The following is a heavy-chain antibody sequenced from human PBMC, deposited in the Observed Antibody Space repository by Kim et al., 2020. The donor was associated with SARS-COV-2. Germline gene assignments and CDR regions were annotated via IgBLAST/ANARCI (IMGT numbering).Heavy chain of an antibody. CDR2: IIPILGIA. V-gene: IGHV1-69*04. CDR3: ARDTLDYDSSGYYYWFDP. CDR1: GGTFSSYA. D-gene: IGHD3-22*01. J-gene: IGHJ5*02. Sequence: SVKVSCKPSGGTFSSYAISWVRQAPGQGLEWMGRIIPILGIANYAQKFQGRVTITADKSTSTAYMELSSLRSEDTAVYYCARDTLDYDSSGYYYWFDPWGQGTLVTVSS.